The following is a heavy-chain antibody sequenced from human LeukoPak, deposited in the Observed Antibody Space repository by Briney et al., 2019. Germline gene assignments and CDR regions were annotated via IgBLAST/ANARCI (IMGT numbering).Heavy chain of an antibody. CDR2: ISSSSNYI. J-gene: IGHJ6*02. V-gene: IGHV3-21*01. D-gene: IGHD2-15*01. Sequence: PGGSLGLSCAASGFTFSSYTMNWVRQAPGKGLEWVSSISSSSNYIYYADSVKGRFTISRDNAKNSLLLQVNSLRAEDTAVYYCARDWCRGGSCYSYYYYGLDVWGQGTTVTVSS. CDR1: GFTFSSYT. CDR3: ARDWCRGGSCYSYYYYGLDV.